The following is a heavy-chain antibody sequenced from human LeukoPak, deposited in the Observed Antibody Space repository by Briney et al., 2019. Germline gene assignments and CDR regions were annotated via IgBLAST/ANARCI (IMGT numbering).Heavy chain of an antibody. CDR2: INRDGNDK. V-gene: IGHV3-7*01. D-gene: IGHD6-19*01. CDR3: ARALYTSGWYPDYFDY. CDR1: GLTFSKYS. J-gene: IGHJ4*02. Sequence: GGSLRLSCAASGLTFSKYSMTWVRQAPGKGLEWVANINRDGNDKYYVDSVEGRFTISRDNAENSLYLEVNSLRAGDTAVYYCARALYTSGWYPDYFDYWGQGTLVTVSS.